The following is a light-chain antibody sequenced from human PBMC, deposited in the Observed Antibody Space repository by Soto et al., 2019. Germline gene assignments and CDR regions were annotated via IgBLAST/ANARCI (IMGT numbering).Light chain of an antibody. Sequence: QSVLTQPPSVSGAPGQRVTISCTGTTSNIGAGYAVNWYQQRPGTAPKLLIYGDNNRPSGVPDRFSGSKSGTSASLAISGLQAEDEADYYCQSYDTSLSGSVFGGGTKLTVL. V-gene: IGLV1-40*01. CDR3: QSYDTSLSGSV. J-gene: IGLJ3*02. CDR1: TSNIGAGYA. CDR2: GDN.